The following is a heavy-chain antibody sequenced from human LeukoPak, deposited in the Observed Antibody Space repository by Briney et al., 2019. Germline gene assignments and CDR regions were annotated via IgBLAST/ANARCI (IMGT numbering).Heavy chain of an antibody. D-gene: IGHD4-17*01. Sequence: PGTSLRLSCAASGFIFSGYGMHWVRQAPGKGLEWVALMSHDGNYKHYADSVKGRFTISRDNAKNSLYLQMNSLRAVDTAVYFCARPTTVTMVDAFNIWGLGTMVTVSS. V-gene: IGHV3-30*03. J-gene: IGHJ3*02. CDR2: MSHDGNYK. CDR3: ARPTTVTMVDAFNI. CDR1: GFIFSGYG.